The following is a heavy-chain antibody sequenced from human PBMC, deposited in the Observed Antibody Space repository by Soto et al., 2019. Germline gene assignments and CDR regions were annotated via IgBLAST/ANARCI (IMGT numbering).Heavy chain of an antibody. J-gene: IGHJ6*02. V-gene: IGHV3-33*01. CDR2: IWYDGSNK. D-gene: IGHD3-22*01. CDR1: GFTFSSYG. CDR3: AREMGTMIVVVISPYYYYGMDV. Sequence: GGSLRLSCAASGFTFSSYGMHWVRQAPGKGLEWVAVIWYDGSNKYYADSVKGRFTISRDNSKNTLYLQMNSLRAEDTAVYYCAREMGTMIVVVISPYYYYGMDVWGQGTTVTVSS.